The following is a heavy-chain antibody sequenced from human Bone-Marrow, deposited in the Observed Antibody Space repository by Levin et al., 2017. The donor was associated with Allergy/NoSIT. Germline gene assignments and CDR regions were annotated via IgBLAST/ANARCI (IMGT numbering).Heavy chain of an antibody. V-gene: IGHV4-34*01. CDR1: GGPFSGYS. D-gene: IGHD2-2*01. Sequence: SETLSLTCVGSGGPFSGYSWSWVRESPGKGLEWIGEINHSGSAYYNPSLRSRVTMSEDGAKKEFSLKMTSVNAADTGIYYCARRGRESGPATDDIWGQGTPVSVSS. CDR2: INHSGSA. J-gene: IGHJ4*02. CDR3: ARRGRESGPATDDI.